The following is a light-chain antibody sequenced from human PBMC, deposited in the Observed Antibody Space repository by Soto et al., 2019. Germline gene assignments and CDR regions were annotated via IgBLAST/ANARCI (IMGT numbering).Light chain of an antibody. CDR1: SSDVGSYNL. Sequence: QSALTQPASVSGSPGQSITISCTGTSSDVGSYNLVSWYQQHPGKAPKLMIYEGSKRPSGVSNRFSGSKSGNTASLTISGLQAEDEADYYCCSYAGSGLRVFGGGTKLTVL. J-gene: IGLJ2*01. CDR3: CSYAGSGLRV. CDR2: EGS. V-gene: IGLV2-23*01.